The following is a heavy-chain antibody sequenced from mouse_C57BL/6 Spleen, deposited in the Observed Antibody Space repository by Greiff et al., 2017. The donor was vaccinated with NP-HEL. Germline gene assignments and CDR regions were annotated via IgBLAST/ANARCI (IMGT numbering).Heavy chain of an antibody. D-gene: IGHD2-4*01. CDR3: ARHEGWDYDPLYAMDY. CDR2: FYPGSGSI. V-gene: IGHV1-62-2*01. Sequence: VQLQQSGAELVKPGASVKLSCKASGYTFTEYTIHWVKQRSGQGLEWIGWFYPGSGSIKYNEKFKDKATLTADKSSSTVYMELSRLTSEDSAVYVCARHEGWDYDPLYAMDYWGQGTSVTVSS. J-gene: IGHJ4*01. CDR1: GYTFTEYT.